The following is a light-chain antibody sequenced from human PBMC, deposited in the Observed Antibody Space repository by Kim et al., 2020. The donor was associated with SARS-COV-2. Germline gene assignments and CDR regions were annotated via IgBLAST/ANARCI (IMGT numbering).Light chain of an antibody. Sequence: SYELTQPPSVSVAPGRTATITCGGNNIGSKNVHWYQQKPGQVPMVIVYYDSDRPSGIPQRFSGSNSGNTATLTISRVEAGDEADYHCQVWDSGSNLLIFGGGTQLTVL. CDR2: YDS. CDR3: QVWDSGSNLLI. CDR1: NIGSKN. J-gene: IGLJ2*01. V-gene: IGLV3-21*01.